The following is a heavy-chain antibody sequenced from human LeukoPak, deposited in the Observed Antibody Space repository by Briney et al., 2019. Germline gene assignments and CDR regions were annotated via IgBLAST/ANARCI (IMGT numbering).Heavy chain of an antibody. CDR1: GYSISSGYY. V-gene: IGHV4-38-2*01. J-gene: IGHJ4*02. D-gene: IGHD6-19*01. CDR2: IYHSGST. CDR3: ARWIAVAGPTDY. Sequence: SETLSLTCAVSGYSISSGYYWGWIRQPPGKGLEWIGNIYHSGSTYYNLSLKSRVTISVDTSKNQFSLKVSSVNAADTAVYYCARWIAVAGPTDYWGQGTLVTVSS.